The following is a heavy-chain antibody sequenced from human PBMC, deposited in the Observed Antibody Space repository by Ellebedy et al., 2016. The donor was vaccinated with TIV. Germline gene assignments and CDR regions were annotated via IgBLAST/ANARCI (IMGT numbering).Heavy chain of an antibody. J-gene: IGHJ6*02. CDR2: VNPYSGGT. Sequence: ASVKVSCKASGYTFTANYIHWVRQAPGHGLEGMGWVNPYSGGTNLPQKFQGRVTMTRDTSVNTAYLELSRLQSDDTAVYYCARVLRATSGMDVWGQGTTVIVS. CDR1: GYTFTANY. V-gene: IGHV1-2*02. D-gene: IGHD4/OR15-4a*01. CDR3: ARVLRATSGMDV.